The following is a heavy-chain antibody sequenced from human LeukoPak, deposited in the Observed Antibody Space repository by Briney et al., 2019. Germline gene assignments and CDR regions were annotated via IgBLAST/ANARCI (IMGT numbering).Heavy chain of an antibody. D-gene: IGHD2-2*01. CDR3: AQESELLCGGWFDP. Sequence: GGSLRLSCEASGFLFSNYRMNWVRQAPGKGLEWVSSIGSRGTYIYYADSVKGRFTISRDNAKNTLYLQINSLRAEDTAVYYCAQESELLCGGWFDPWGQGTLVTVSS. J-gene: IGHJ5*02. CDR2: IGSRGTYI. CDR1: GFLFSNYR. V-gene: IGHV3-21*04.